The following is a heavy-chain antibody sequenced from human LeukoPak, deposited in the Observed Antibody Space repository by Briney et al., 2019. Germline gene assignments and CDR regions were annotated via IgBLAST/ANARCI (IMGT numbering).Heavy chain of an antibody. J-gene: IGHJ5*02. Sequence: GGSLRLSCAASGITFDSYAMSWVGQAPGKGLEWVSAINSGGTTYYADSVKGRFTISRDNSKDTLYLQMNSLRAEDTAVYYCAKDRSAAKGRFDPWGQGTLVTVSS. CDR3: AKDRSAAKGRFDP. CDR1: GITFDSYA. CDR2: INSGGTT. V-gene: IGHV3-23*01. D-gene: IGHD2-2*01.